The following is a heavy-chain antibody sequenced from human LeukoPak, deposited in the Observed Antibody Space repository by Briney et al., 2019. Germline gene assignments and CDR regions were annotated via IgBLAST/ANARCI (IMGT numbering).Heavy chain of an antibody. V-gene: IGHV3-7*01. D-gene: IGHD6-19*01. CDR1: GFTFGDYA. CDR3: ARAVAENWFDP. J-gene: IGHJ5*02. CDR2: IKQDGSDK. Sequence: GGSLRLSCTTSGFTFGDYAMSWVRQAPGKGLEWVANIKQDGSDKYYVDSVKGRFTISRDNAKNSVYLQMNSLRAEDTALYYCARAVAENWFDPWGQGTLVTVSS.